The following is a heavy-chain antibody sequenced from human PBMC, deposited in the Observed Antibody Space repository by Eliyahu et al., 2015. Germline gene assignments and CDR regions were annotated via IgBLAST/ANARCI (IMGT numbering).Heavy chain of an antibody. CDR1: GFTFSNAW. CDR3: TTDTYYDFWSGYWEVVDY. D-gene: IGHD3-3*01. Sequence: WGGLVKPGGSLRLSCAASGFTFSNAWMSWVRQAPGKGLEWVGRIKSKTDGGTTDYAAPVKGRFTISRDDSKNTLYLQMNSLKTEDTAVYYCTTDTYYDFWSGYWEVVDYWGQGTLVTVSS. CDR2: IKSKTDGGTT. V-gene: IGHV3-15*01. J-gene: IGHJ4*02.